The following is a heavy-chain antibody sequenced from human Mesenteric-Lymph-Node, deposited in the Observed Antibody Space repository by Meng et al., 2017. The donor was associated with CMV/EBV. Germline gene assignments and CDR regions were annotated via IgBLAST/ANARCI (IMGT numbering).Heavy chain of an antibody. V-gene: IGHV2-5*02. CDR1: RFSLSTSGAD. J-gene: IGHJ4*02. Sequence: QITLKESGPTLVKPTQTLTLTCPFSRFSLSTSGADVGWIRQPPGKALEWLALIYWDDDKRYSPSLKSRLTITKDTAKNQVVLTMTNMDPVDTATYYCAHSSGIAAAGPFYFDYWGQGTLVTVSS. D-gene: IGHD6-13*01. CDR2: IYWDDDK. CDR3: AHSSGIAAAGPFYFDY.